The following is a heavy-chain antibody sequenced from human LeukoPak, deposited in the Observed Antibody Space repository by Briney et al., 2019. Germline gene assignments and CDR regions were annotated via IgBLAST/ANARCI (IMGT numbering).Heavy chain of an antibody. CDR1: GFTFSNYW. D-gene: IGHD5-18*01. CDR2: LSSDGSRT. J-gene: IGHJ4*02. CDR3: ARDRGYTTPDY. V-gene: IGHV3-74*01. Sequence: PGGSPRLSCAASGFTFSNYWMYWVRQAPGKGLVWVSHLSSDGSRTSYADSVKGRFTISRDNANNTLYLQMNSLRAEDTAVYYCARDRGYTTPDYWGQGTLVTVSS.